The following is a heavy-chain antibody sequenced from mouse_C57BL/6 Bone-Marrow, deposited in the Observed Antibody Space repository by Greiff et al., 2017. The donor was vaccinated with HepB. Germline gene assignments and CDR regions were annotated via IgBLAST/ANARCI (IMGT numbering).Heavy chain of an antibody. V-gene: IGHV1-15*01. CDR1: GYTFTDYE. CDR3: TRLFITTVVAGSY. Sequence: QVQLQQSGAELVRPGASVTLSCKASGYTFTDYEMHWVKQTPVHGLEWIGAIDPETGGTAYKQKFKGKAILTSAKSSSSAYMELRSLTSEDSAVYYCTRLFITTVVAGSYWGQGTLVTVSA. CDR2: IDPETGGT. J-gene: IGHJ3*01. D-gene: IGHD1-1*01.